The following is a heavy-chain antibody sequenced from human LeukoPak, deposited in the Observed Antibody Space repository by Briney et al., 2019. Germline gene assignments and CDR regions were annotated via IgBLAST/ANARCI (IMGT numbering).Heavy chain of an antibody. D-gene: IGHD3-9*01. V-gene: IGHV3-53*01. Sequence: PGGSLRLSCAASGFTVRSKYMSWVRQAPGMGPEWVSVILTGDNTYYSDSVRGRFTISRDHSRNTLYLQMNNLRAEDTAVYYCATELRYVGGYFDYWGQGTLVTVSS. CDR1: GFTVRSKY. CDR2: ILTGDNT. J-gene: IGHJ4*02. CDR3: ATELRYVGGYFDY.